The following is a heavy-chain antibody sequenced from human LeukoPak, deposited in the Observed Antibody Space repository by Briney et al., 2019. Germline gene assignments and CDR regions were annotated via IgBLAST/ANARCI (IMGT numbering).Heavy chain of an antibody. J-gene: IGHJ4*02. CDR3: TRSYSGSWSRNIDH. CDR2: ISTSGST. D-gene: IGHD6-13*01. Sequence: SETLSLTCTVSGGSISSGSYYWSWIRQPAGKGLEWIGRISTSGSTNYNPSLKSRVAILIDTSKNQFSLKLSSVTAADAAVYYCTRSYSGSWSRNIDHWGQGTLVTVSS. CDR1: GGSISSGSYY. V-gene: IGHV4-61*02.